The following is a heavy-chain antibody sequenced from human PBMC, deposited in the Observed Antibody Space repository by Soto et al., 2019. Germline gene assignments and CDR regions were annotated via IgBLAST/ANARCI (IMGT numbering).Heavy chain of an antibody. J-gene: IGHJ4*02. D-gene: IGHD6-13*01. CDR3: ARVQQLAKRPYYFDY. CDR1: GGSFSGYY. Sequence: PSETLSLTCAVYGGSFSGYYWSWIRQPPGKGLEWIGEINHSGSTNYNPSLKSRVTISVDTSKNQFSLKLSSVTAADTAVYYCARVQQLAKRPYYFDYWGQGTLVTV. V-gene: IGHV4-34*01. CDR2: INHSGST.